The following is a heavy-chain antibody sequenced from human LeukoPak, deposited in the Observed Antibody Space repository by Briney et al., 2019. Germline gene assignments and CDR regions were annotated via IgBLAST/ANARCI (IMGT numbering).Heavy chain of an antibody. CDR1: GFTFSSYW. CDR3: ARSLATVTTGPVRLDP. CDR2: INSDGSST. D-gene: IGHD4-17*01. J-gene: IGHJ5*02. V-gene: IGHV3-74*01. Sequence: GGSLRLSCAASGFTFSSYWMHWVRQAPGKGQVWDSRINSDGSSTSYADSVKGRFTISRDNAKNTLYLQMNSLRAEDTAVYYCARSLATVTTGPVRLDPWGQGTLVTVSS.